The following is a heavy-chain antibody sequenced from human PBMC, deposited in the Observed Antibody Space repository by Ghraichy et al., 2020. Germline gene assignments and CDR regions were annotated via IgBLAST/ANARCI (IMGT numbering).Heavy chain of an antibody. D-gene: IGHD6-13*01. CDR1: GFTFSSYA. J-gene: IGHJ4*02. CDR2: ISGSGNST. V-gene: IGHV3-23*01. CDR3: AKDVSSSWYGTGH. Sequence: GGSLRLSCAASGFTFSSYAMSWVRQALGKGLEWVSAISGSGNSTYYADSVKGRFTISRDNSKNTLYLQMNSLRAEDTAVYYCAKDVSSSWYGTGHWGQGTLVTVSS.